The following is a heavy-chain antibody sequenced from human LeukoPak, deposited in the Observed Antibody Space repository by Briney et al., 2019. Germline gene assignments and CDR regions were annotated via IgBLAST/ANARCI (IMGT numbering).Heavy chain of an antibody. CDR3: AKDGKGIAVAGLIDY. D-gene: IGHD6-19*01. CDR2: ISYDGSNK. Sequence: GGSLRLSCAASGFTFRSYVVHWVRQAPGKGLEWVAVISYDGSNKYYADSVKGRFTISRDNSKNTLYLQMNSLRAKDTAVYYCAKDGKGIAVAGLIDYWGQGTLVTVSS. J-gene: IGHJ4*02. CDR1: GFTFRSYV. V-gene: IGHV3-30*18.